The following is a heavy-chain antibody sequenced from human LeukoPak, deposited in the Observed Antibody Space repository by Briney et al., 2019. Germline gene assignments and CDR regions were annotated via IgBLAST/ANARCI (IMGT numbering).Heavy chain of an antibody. D-gene: IGHD5-12*01. CDR3: ARAESVDGLDY. V-gene: IGHV4-31*03. CDR1: GGSISSGGYY. Sequence: KTSETLSLTCTVSGGSISSGGYYWSWIRQHPGKGLEWIGYIYYSGSTYYNPSLKSRVTISVDTSKNQFSLKLSSVTAADTAVYYCARAESVDGLDYWGQGTLVTVSS. J-gene: IGHJ4*02. CDR2: IYYSGST.